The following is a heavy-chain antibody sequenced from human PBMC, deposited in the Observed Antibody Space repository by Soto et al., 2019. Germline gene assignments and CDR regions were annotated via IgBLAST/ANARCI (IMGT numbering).Heavy chain of an antibody. D-gene: IGHD5-18*01. CDR2: IKQDGSEK. V-gene: IGHV3-7*03. J-gene: IGHJ4*02. CDR3: ARDEGVKLWSTFDY. Sequence: GGSLRLSCAASGFTFSSYWMSWVRQAPGKGLEWVANIKQDGSEKYYVDSVKGRFTISRDNAKNSLYLQMNSLRAEDTAVYYRARDEGVKLWSTFDYWGQGTLVTVSS. CDR1: GFTFSSYW.